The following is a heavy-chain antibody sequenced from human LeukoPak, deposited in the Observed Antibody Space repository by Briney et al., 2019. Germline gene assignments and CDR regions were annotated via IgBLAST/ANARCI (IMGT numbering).Heavy chain of an antibody. CDR2: TVSEIDGGTT. J-gene: IGHJ6*02. CDR3: TTDEDWNYARKDV. V-gene: IGHV3-15*04. Sequence: GGSLRLSYAASGFTFNNAWMSWVRQVPGKGLEWVGQTVSEIDGGTTDYATPVKGRFTISRDDSKSTLYLQMNSLKIEDTAVYYCTTDEDWNYARKDVWGQGATVIVSS. CDR1: GFTFNNAW. D-gene: IGHD1-7*01.